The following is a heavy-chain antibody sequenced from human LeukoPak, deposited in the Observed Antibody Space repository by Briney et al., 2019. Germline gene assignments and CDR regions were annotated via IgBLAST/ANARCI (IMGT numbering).Heavy chain of an antibody. J-gene: IGHJ3*02. D-gene: IGHD1-14*01. V-gene: IGHV3-23*01. Sequence: PGGSLRLSCAASGFTLSSYAMSWVRQAPGKGLERVSAISGSGGSTYYADSVKGRFTISRDNSKNTLSLEVNSLRVEDTAVYYCARDRGRVPTTGSAFDIWGRGTMVTVSS. CDR1: GFTLSSYA. CDR2: ISGSGGST. CDR3: ARDRGRVPTTGSAFDI.